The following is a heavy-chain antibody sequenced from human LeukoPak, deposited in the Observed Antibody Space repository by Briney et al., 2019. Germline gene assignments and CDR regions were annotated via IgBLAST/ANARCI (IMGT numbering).Heavy chain of an antibody. CDR3: ARDCGYHHFWSGPHF. V-gene: IGHV1-2*02. J-gene: IGHJ4*02. CDR1: GYTFTDYF. Sequence: ASVKVSCKASGYTFTDYFIHWVRQAPGQGLEWMGWIDPNSGGTNFSQKFQDRVTVTRDTSISTAYMEVTRLTSDDTAVYYCARDCGYHHFWSGPHFWGQGALVTVSS. D-gene: IGHD3-3*01. CDR2: IDPNSGGT.